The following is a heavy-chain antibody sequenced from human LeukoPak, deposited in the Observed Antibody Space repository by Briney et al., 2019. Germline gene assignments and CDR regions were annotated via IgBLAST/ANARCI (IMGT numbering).Heavy chain of an antibody. Sequence: ASVKVSCKASGYTFTGYYMHWVRPAPGQGLGWMGWINPNSGGTNYAQKFQGRVTMTRDTSISTAYMELSRLRSDDTAVYYCARDQVRLAARPVRWFDPWGQGTLVTVSS. D-gene: IGHD6-6*01. J-gene: IGHJ5*02. CDR2: INPNSGGT. CDR1: GYTFTGYY. V-gene: IGHV1-2*02. CDR3: ARDQVRLAARPVRWFDP.